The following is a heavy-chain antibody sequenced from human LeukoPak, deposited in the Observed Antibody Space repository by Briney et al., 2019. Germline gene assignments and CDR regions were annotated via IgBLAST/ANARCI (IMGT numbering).Heavy chain of an antibody. D-gene: IGHD4-23*01. CDR2: VYHSGST. CDR3: ASGGNRKSDY. V-gene: IGHV4-4*02. Sequence: PSETLSLTCTVSGDXISSNKWWSWVRQPPEKGLEWIGEVYHSGSTNYNPSLKSRVTMSIDKSKNQFSLKLSSVTAADTAVYYCASGGNRKSDYWGQGTLVTVSS. J-gene: IGHJ4*02. CDR1: GDXISSNKW.